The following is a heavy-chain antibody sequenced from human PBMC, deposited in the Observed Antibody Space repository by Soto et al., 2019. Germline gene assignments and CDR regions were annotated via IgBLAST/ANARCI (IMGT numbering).Heavy chain of an antibody. CDR2: INSDGSDI. D-gene: IGHD6-6*01. J-gene: IGHJ4*02. CDR1: GLTVSSNC. V-gene: IGHV3-74*01. Sequence: PGGSLRLSCAASGLTVSSNCMHWVRQAPGKGLVWVSRINSDGSDIVYADSVKGRFTISRDNAKNTLVLQMNSLTAEDTAIYFCARDRPDRPNPTDHPMFDYWGQGTLVTVSS. CDR3: ARDRPDRPNPTDHPMFDY.